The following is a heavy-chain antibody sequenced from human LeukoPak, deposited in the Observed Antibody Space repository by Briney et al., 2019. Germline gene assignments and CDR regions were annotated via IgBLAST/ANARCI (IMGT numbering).Heavy chain of an antibody. D-gene: IGHD5-18*01. J-gene: IGHJ5*02. V-gene: IGHV1-2*02. Sequence: ASVKVSCKASGYTFTGYYMHWVRQAPGQGLEWMGWIHPNSGGTNYAQKFQGRVTMTRDTSISTAYMELSRLRSDDTAVYYCARARGYSYGYQGIRFDPWGQGTLVTVSS. CDR3: ARARGYSYGYQGIRFDP. CDR1: GYTFTGYY. CDR2: IHPNSGGT.